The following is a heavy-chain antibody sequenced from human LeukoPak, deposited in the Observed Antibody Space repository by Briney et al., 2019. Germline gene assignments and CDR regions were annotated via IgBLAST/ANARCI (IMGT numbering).Heavy chain of an antibody. CDR1: GGSISSYY. D-gene: IGHD3-22*01. Sequence: SETLSLTCTVSGGSISSYYWSWIRQPAGKGLEWIGRIYTSGSTNYNPSLKSRVTMSVDTSKNQFSLKLSSVTAADTAVYYCARDCYYYDSSGFNWFDPWGQGTLVTVFS. V-gene: IGHV4-4*07. CDR3: ARDCYYYDSSGFNWFDP. J-gene: IGHJ5*02. CDR2: IYTSGST.